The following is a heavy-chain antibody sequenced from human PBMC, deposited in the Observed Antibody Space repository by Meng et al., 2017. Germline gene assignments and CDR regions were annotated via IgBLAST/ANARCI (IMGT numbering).Heavy chain of an antibody. CDR1: GGSISSSNW. V-gene: IGHV4-4*02. Sequence: QSQVRDSGPVLGKPSSTVSLTCAVSGGSISSSNWGSWVRQPPGKGLEWIGEVYHSGSNNYNPSLKSRVTISVDKSKNQFSLKLSSVTAADTAVYYCASRATMVRGVPNWFDPWGQGTLVTVSS. CDR3: ASRATMVRGVPNWFDP. J-gene: IGHJ5*02. D-gene: IGHD3-10*01. CDR2: VYHSGSN.